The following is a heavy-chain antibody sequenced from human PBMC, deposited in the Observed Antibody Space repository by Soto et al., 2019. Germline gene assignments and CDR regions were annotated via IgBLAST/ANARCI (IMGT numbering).Heavy chain of an antibody. V-gene: IGHV3-30*18. D-gene: IGHD6-19*01. CDR1: GFTFSSYG. Sequence: QVQLVESGGGVVQPGRSLRLSCAASGFTFSSYGMHWVRQAPGKGLEWVAVISYDGSNKYYADSVKGRFTISRDNSKNTLYLQMDSRRAEDTAVYYCAKDQAVAGLIDYWGQGTLVTASS. CDR2: ISYDGSNK. CDR3: AKDQAVAGLIDY. J-gene: IGHJ4*02.